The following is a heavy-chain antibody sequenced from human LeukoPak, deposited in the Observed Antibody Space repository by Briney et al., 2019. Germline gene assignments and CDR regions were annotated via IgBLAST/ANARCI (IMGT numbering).Heavy chain of an antibody. CDR3: ARAPHYYDSSGYYYGYGMDV. Sequence: ASVKVSCKASGYTFTSYDINWVRQATGQGLEWMGWMNPNSGNTGYAQKFQGRVTMTRNTSISTAYMELSSLRSEDTAVYYCARAPHYYDSSGYYYGYGMDVWGQGTTVTVSS. CDR2: MNPNSGNT. CDR1: GYTFTSYD. D-gene: IGHD3-22*01. V-gene: IGHV1-8*01. J-gene: IGHJ6*02.